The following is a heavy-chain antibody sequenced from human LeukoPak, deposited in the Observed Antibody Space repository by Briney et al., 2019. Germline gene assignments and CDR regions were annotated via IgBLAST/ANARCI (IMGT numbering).Heavy chain of an antibody. CDR3: ARDYYGSGSYVFDY. D-gene: IGHD3-10*01. J-gene: IGHJ4*02. CDR2: INPNSGGT. V-gene: IGHV1-2*04. Sequence: GASVKVSCKASGYTFTGYYMHWVRQAPGQGLEWKGWINPNSGGTNYAQKFQGWVTMTRDTSISTAYMELSRLRSDDTAVYYCARDYYGSGSYVFDYWGQGTLVTVSS. CDR1: GYTFTGYY.